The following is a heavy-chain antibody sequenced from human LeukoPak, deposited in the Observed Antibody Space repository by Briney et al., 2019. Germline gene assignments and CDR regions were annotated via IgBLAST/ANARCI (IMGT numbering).Heavy chain of an antibody. CDR3: ARDLHGPGDY. CDR1: GGSISSYY. Sequence: SETLSLTCTVSGGSISSYYWSWIRQPPGKGLEWIGYIYYSGSTNYNPSLKSRVTISVDTSKNQFSLKLSSVTAADAAVYYCARDLHGPGDYWGQGTLVTVSS. J-gene: IGHJ4*02. V-gene: IGHV4-59*01. CDR2: IYYSGST. D-gene: IGHD7-27*01.